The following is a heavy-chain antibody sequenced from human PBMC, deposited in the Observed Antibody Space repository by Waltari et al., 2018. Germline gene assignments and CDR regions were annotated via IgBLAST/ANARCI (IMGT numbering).Heavy chain of an antibody. V-gene: IGHV4-34*01. CDR3: ARLYSSPLDY. CDR2: INHSGST. J-gene: IGHJ4*02. Sequence: QVQLQQWGAGLLKPSETLSLTCAVYGGSFSGYYWSWIRQPPGKGLEWIGEINHSGSTNYNPSLKSRVTISVDTSKNQFSLKLSSVTAADTAVYYCARLYSSPLDYWGQGTLVTVSS. CDR1: GGSFSGYY. D-gene: IGHD6-13*01.